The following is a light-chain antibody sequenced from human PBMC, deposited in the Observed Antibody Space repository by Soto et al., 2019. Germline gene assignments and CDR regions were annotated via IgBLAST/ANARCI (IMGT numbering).Light chain of an antibody. CDR3: AVWAQSLTGWV. Sequence: QSVLTQPPSASGTPGQSLTISCSGSSSNIGSHFVYWYQHLPGTAPKLLIFRDGQRPSGVPARFFGSKSGTSASLAITGHRSEDEADYYCAVWAQSLTGWVFGGGTKLTVL. J-gene: IGLJ3*02. CDR2: RDG. V-gene: IGLV1-47*01. CDR1: SSNIGSHF.